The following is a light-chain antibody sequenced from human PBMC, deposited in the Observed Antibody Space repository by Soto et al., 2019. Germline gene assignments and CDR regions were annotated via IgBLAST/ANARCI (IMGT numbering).Light chain of an antibody. J-gene: IGKJ2*01. CDR1: QSVSSN. CDR3: QQYNNWPPYT. V-gene: IGKV3-15*01. CDR2: GAS. Sequence: EIVMTQSPATLSVSPGERATISCRASQSVSSNLAWYQQKPGQAPRLLIYGASTRATGIPARFSGGGSGTDFTLTISSLQSEDFAVYYCQQYNNWPPYTFGQGTKLEIK.